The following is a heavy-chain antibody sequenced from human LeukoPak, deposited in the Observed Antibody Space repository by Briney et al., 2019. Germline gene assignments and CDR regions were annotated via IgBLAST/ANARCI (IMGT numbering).Heavy chain of an antibody. V-gene: IGHV4-4*07. D-gene: IGHD2-2*01. Sequence: SETLSLTRTVSGGSISSYYWSWIRQPAGRGLEWIGRIYTSGSTNYNPSLESRVTMSVDTSKNQFSLRLSSVTAADTAVYYCARYCGSTNCYHWYFDLWGRGTLVTVSS. CDR2: IYTSGST. J-gene: IGHJ2*01. CDR1: GGSISSYY. CDR3: ARYCGSTNCYHWYFDL.